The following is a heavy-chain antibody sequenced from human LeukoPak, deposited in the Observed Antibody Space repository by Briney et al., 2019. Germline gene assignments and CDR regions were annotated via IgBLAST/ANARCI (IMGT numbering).Heavy chain of an antibody. J-gene: IGHJ6*02. CDR2: ISGSGGST. D-gene: IGHD3-3*01. V-gene: IGHV3-23*01. Sequence: SGGSLRLSCAASGFTFSSYAMSWVRQAPGKGLEWVSAISGSGGSTYYADSVKGRSTISRDNSKNTLYLQMNSLRAEDTAVYYCAKTYYDFWSGYLHYYYYGMDVWGQGTTVTVSS. CDR1: GFTFSSYA. CDR3: AKTYYDFWSGYLHYYYYGMDV.